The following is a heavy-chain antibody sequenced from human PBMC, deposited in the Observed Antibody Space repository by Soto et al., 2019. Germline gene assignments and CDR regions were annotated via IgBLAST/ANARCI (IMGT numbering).Heavy chain of an antibody. CDR2: IYYSGST. J-gene: IGHJ5*02. V-gene: IGHV4-31*03. Sequence: QVQLQESGPGLVKPSQTLSLTCTVSGGSISSGGYYWSWIRQHPGKGLEWIGYIYYSGSTYYNPSLKRRVTISVDTSKNQFSLKLSSVTAADTAVYYCARDCRYCTNGVCFTPWFDPWGQGTLVTVSS. D-gene: IGHD2-8*01. CDR1: GGSISSGGYY. CDR3: ARDCRYCTNGVCFTPWFDP.